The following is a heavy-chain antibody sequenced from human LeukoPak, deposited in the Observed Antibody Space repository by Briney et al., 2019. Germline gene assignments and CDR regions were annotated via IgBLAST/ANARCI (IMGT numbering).Heavy chain of an antibody. CDR2: IYYSGST. D-gene: IGHD6-13*01. CDR1: GGSISSYY. V-gene: IGHV4-59*08. J-gene: IGHJ4*02. Sequence: SETLSLTCTVSGGSISSYYWSWIRQPPGKGLEWIGYIYYSGSTNYNPSLKSRVTISVDTSKNQFSLKLSSVTAADTAVYYCARVGQTVAAGTYDYWGQGTLVTVSS. CDR3: ARVGQTVAAGTYDY.